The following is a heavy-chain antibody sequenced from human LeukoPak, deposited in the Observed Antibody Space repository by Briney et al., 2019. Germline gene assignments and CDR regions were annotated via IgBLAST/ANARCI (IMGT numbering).Heavy chain of an antibody. CDR3: AGGGGPEIVVVPAAMKVFDY. V-gene: IGHV4-4*07. CDR1: GGSISSYY. CDR2: IYTSGST. J-gene: IGHJ4*02. D-gene: IGHD2-2*01. Sequence: SGTLSLTCTVSGGSISSYYWSWIRQPAGKGLEWIGRIYTSGSTNYNPSLKRRVIMSVDTSNNKFSLKLSNVTAADLAVYYWAGGGGPEIVVVPAAMKVFDYWGQGTLVTVSS.